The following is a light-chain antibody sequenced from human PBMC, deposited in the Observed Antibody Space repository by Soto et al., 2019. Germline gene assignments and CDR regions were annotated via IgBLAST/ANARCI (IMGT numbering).Light chain of an antibody. CDR3: LQHNTFPPT. J-gene: IGKJ1*01. CDR1: QGIRNG. Sequence: DIQMTQSPSSLSASVGDRVTITCRASQGIRNGLGWYQHKPGKAPKRLIYEASHLQSGVPSRFSGSGSGTEFTLTISSLQPEDFATYYCLQHNTFPPTFGQGTKVEIK. CDR2: EAS. V-gene: IGKV1-17*01.